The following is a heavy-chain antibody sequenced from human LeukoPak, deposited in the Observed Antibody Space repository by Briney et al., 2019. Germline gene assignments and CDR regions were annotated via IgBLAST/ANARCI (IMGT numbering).Heavy chain of an antibody. D-gene: IGHD3-22*01. CDR1: GISFAYYW. Sequence: GGSLRLSCAASGISFAYYWVTWVRQAPGKGLEWVANIGQDGTETVYVGSVKGRFTISRDNARKLLFLQMNSLRADDTAVYCAIPSSYDGSRYYHAYWGQGTLVSVSS. V-gene: IGHV3-7*01. CDR2: IGQDGTET. CDR3: IPSSYDGSRYYHAY. J-gene: IGHJ4*02.